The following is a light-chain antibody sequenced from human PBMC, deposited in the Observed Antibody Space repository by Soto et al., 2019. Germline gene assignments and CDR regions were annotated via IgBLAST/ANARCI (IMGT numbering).Light chain of an antibody. CDR3: QQYYSTPFT. Sequence: DIVMTQSPDSLAVSLGERATINCKSSQSVLYSSNNKTYLAWYQQKPGQPPKLLIYWASTRESVVPDRFSGSGSGTDFTLTISSLQEEDVAVDYCQQYYSTPFTFGPGTKVDIK. CDR1: QSVLYSSNNKTY. V-gene: IGKV4-1*01. CDR2: WAS. J-gene: IGKJ3*01.